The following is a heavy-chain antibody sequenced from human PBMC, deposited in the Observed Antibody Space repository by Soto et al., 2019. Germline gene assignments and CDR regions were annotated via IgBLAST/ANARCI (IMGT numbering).Heavy chain of an antibody. CDR1: SGSISSSNW. J-gene: IGHJ4*02. Sequence: QVQLQESGPGLVKPSGTLSLTCAVSSGSISSSNWWSWVRQPPGRGLEGFGEIFDSGSTNYNPTHKSRDTISVDKSKNQSSLKLSSVPAADTAVYYCARDSGAGWGQGTLVTVSS. CDR2: IFDSGST. CDR3: ARDSGAG. D-gene: IGHD6-25*01. V-gene: IGHV4-4*02.